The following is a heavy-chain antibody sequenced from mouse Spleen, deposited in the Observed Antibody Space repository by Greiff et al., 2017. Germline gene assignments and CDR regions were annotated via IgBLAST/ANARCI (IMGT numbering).Heavy chain of an antibody. Sequence: VQLKQSGAELVRPGASVKLSCTASGFNIKDDYMHWVKQRPEQGLEWIGWIDPENGDTEYASKFQGKATITADTSSNTAYLQLSSLTSEDTAVYYCTGGNLYAMDYWGQGTSVTVSS. D-gene: IGHD2-1*01. CDR2: IDPENGDT. CDR1: GFNIKDDY. V-gene: IGHV14-4*01. J-gene: IGHJ4*01. CDR3: TGGNLYAMDY.